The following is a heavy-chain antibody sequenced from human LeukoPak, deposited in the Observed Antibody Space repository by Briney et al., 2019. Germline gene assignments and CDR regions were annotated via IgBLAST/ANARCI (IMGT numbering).Heavy chain of an antibody. CDR1: GFTFSSYE. CDR2: INWNGGST. Sequence: PGGSLRLSCAASGFTFSSYEMNWVRQAPGKGLEWVSGINWNGGSTGYADSVKGRFTISRDNAKNSLYLQMNSLRAEDTALYYCARGDYYDSSGYYSAFDIWGQGTMVTVSS. D-gene: IGHD3-22*01. CDR3: ARGDYYDSSGYYSAFDI. V-gene: IGHV3-20*04. J-gene: IGHJ3*02.